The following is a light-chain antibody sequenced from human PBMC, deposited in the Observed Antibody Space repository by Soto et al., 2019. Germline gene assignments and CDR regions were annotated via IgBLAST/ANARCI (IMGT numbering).Light chain of an antibody. V-gene: IGKV3-20*01. CDR1: QTITTNS. CDR3: QQYGSSFPT. J-gene: IGKJ1*01. Sequence: DIVRTQSPGTLSLSPGERATLSCRASQTITTNSLAWYQQKPGQSPRLLIYGASSRATGIPDRFRGSGSGTDFTLTISRLEPEDFAVYFCQQYGSSFPTFGQGTKVDIK. CDR2: GAS.